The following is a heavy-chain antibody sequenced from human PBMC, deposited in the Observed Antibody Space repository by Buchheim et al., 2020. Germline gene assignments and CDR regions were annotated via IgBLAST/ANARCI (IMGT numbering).Heavy chain of an antibody. CDR3: AREISTSSESAMDV. Sequence: QVQLQESGPGLVKPSETLSLTCTVSGGSVSSGSDYWSWIRQPPGKGLEWIGYIYYSGSTNYNPSLQSRLTISLDTSKNQFSLKLSSVTAADTAVYYCAREISTSSESAMDVWGQGTT. D-gene: IGHD2-2*01. J-gene: IGHJ6*02. CDR2: IYYSGST. V-gene: IGHV4-61*01. CDR1: GGSVSSGSDY.